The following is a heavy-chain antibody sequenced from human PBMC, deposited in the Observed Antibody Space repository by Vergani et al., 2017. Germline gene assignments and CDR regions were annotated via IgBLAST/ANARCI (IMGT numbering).Heavy chain of an antibody. CDR1: GYTFTSYG. Sequence: QVQLVQSGAEVKKPGASVKVSCKASGYTFTSYGISWVRQAPGQGLEWMGWISAYNGNTNYAQKLQGRVTMTTDTSTSTAYMELRSLRSDDTAVYYCARVRDFWSGYSFPVTLYYYYYGMDVWGQGTTVTVSS. CDR2: ISAYNGNT. CDR3: ARVRDFWSGYSFPVTLYYYYYGMDV. D-gene: IGHD3-3*01. J-gene: IGHJ6*02. V-gene: IGHV1-18*01.